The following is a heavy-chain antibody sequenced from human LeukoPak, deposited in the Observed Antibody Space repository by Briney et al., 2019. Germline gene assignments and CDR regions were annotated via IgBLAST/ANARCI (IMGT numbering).Heavy chain of an antibody. CDR2: IKHDGSET. Sequence: PGGSLRLSCAGSGFTFSSYWMTWVRQAPGKGLEWVATIKHDGSETYYVDSVEGRFTISRDNAKNSVYLEMNSLRAEDTAVYYCTRDQSGYDFDLDYWGQGTLVTVSS. D-gene: IGHD5-12*01. V-gene: IGHV3-7*01. J-gene: IGHJ4*02. CDR1: GFTFSSYW. CDR3: TRDQSGYDFDLDY.